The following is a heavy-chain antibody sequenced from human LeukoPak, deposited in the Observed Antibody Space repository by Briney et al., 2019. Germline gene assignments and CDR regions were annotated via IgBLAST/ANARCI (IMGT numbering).Heavy chain of an antibody. CDR3: ARSQGGIVVVTAPFDY. Sequence: SETLSLTCTVSGGSISSYYWGWIRQPPGKGLEWIGSIYYSGSTYYNPSLKSRVTISVDTSKNQFSLKLGSVTAADTAVYYCARSQGGIVVVTAPFDYWGQGTLVTVSS. D-gene: IGHD2-21*02. CDR2: IYYSGST. CDR1: GGSISSYY. V-gene: IGHV4-39*07. J-gene: IGHJ4*02.